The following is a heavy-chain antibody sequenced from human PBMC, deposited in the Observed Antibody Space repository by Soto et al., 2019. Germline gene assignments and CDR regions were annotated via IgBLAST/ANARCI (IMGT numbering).Heavy chain of an antibody. V-gene: IGHV1-46*01. CDR2: INPSGGST. CDR1: GYTFTSYY. CDR3: ARVTSSGWYRIYYFDY. Sequence: ASVKVSCKASGYTFTSYYMHWVRQAPGQGLEWMGIINPSGGSTSYAQKFQGRVTMTRDTSTSTVYMELSSLRSEDTAVYYCARVTSSGWYRIYYFDYWGQGTLVTVS. D-gene: IGHD6-19*01. J-gene: IGHJ4*02.